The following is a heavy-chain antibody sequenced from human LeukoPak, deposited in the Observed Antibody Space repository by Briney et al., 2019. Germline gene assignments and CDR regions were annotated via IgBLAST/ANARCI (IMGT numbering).Heavy chain of an antibody. CDR1: GFTFSSYW. CDR3: ARAFSLRFEPSDYFDY. J-gene: IGHJ4*02. V-gene: IGHV3-7*01. Sequence: GGSLRLSCAASGFTFSSYWMSWVRQAPGKGLEWVANIKQDGSEKYYVDSVKGRFTISRDNAKNSLYLQMNSLRPEDTAVYYCARAFSLRFEPSDYFDYWGQGTLVTVSS. CDR2: IKQDGSEK. D-gene: IGHD5-12*01.